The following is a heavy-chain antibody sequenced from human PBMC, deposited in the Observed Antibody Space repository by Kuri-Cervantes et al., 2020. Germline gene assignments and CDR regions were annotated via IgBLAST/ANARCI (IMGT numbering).Heavy chain of an antibody. CDR1: GYTFTSYD. J-gene: IGHJ6*02. CDR3: ARGRGYYYDSRGYYYGGGYYCYGMDV. Sequence: ASVKVSCKASGYTFTSYDINWVRQATGQGLEWMGWMNPNSGNTGYAQKFQGRVTMTRNTSISTAYMELGSLRSEDTAVYYCARGRGYYYDSRGYYYGGGYYCYGMDVWGQGTTVTVSS. CDR2: MNPNSGNT. D-gene: IGHD3-22*01. V-gene: IGHV1-8*01.